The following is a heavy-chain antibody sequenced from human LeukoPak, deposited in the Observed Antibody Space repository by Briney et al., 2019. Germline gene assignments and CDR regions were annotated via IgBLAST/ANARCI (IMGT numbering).Heavy chain of an antibody. CDR3: ARDVYDFWSGYYD. D-gene: IGHD3-3*01. V-gene: IGHV4-61*02. J-gene: IGHJ4*02. CDR2: IYTSGST. Sequence: SQTLSLTCTVSGGSISSGAYYYHWIRQPDGKGLEWIGRIYTSGSTNYNPSLKSRLTISVDTSKNQFSLKLSSVTAADTAVYYCARDVYDFWSGYYDWGPGTLVTVSS. CDR1: GGSISSGAYY.